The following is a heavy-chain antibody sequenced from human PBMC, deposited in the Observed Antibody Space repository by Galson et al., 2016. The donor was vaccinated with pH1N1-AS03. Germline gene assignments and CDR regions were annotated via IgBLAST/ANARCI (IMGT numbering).Heavy chain of an antibody. CDR3: ARGCSSTSCLKYSSWYVDC. D-gene: IGHD2-2*01. CDR1: GYTFTSYG. V-gene: IGHV1-18*04. CDR2: ISAYNGNT. Sequence: QSGAEVKKPGASVKVSCKASGYTFTSYGITWVRQAPRQGLEWMGWISAYNGNTNYGQKVQGRATLTTDTSTGTAYMVMRSLRSDDTAVYYGARGCSSTSCLKYSSWYVDCWGQGTLVTVSS. J-gene: IGHJ4*02.